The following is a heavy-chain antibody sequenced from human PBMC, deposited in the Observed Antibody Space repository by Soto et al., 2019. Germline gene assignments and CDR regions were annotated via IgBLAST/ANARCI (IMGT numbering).Heavy chain of an antibody. J-gene: IGHJ4*02. V-gene: IGHV3-30*18. Sequence: QVQLVESGGGVVQPGRSLRLSCAASGFTFSSYAMHWVRQAPGKGLEWVAVISFDGSNKYYADSVQGRFTISRDNSKNTLFLQMNSLRAEDTAVYYCAKDPGYGDYEDYFDHWGQATLVTVSS. CDR3: AKDPGYGDYEDYFDH. D-gene: IGHD4-17*01. CDR1: GFTFSSYA. CDR2: ISFDGSNK.